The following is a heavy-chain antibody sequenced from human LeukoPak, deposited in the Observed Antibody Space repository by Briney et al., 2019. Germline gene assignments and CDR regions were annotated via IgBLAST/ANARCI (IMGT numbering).Heavy chain of an antibody. J-gene: IGHJ4*02. CDR1: GFTFSSYS. V-gene: IGHV3-21*01. Sequence: GGSLRLSCAASGFTFSSYSTNWVRQAPGKGLEWVSSISSSSSYIYYADSVKGRFTISRDNAKSSLFLQMNSLRAEDTAVYYCARAPDFVVVPASDLWGQGTLVTVSS. CDR3: ARAPDFVVVPASDL. CDR2: ISSSSSYI. D-gene: IGHD2-2*01.